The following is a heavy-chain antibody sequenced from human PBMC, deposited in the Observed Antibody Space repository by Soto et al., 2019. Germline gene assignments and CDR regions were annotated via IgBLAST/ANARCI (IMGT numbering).Heavy chain of an antibody. D-gene: IGHD2-2*02. J-gene: IGHJ5*02. CDR1: GYSFTSYW. CDR2: IYPGDSDT. Sequence: GESLKISCKGSGYSFTSYWIGWVRQMPGKGLEWMGIIYPGDSDTRYSPSFKGQVTISADKSISTAYLQWSSLKASDTAMYYCARARGGYCSSTSCYTGNWFDPWGQGTLVTVSS. CDR3: ARARGGYCSSTSCYTGNWFDP. V-gene: IGHV5-51*01.